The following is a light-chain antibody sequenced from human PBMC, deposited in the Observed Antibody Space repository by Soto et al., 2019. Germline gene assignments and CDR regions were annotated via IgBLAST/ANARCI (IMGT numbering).Light chain of an antibody. V-gene: IGLV1-40*01. CDR1: SSNIGAGFD. CDR3: QSYDSSLSGRV. Sequence: QSVLTQPPSVSGAPGQRVIISCTGSSSNIGAGFDVHWYQQLPGTAPKLLIFGNYNRPSGVPDRFSGSKSGTSASLAITGLQAEDEADYYCQSYDSSLSGRVFGGGTKVTVL. CDR2: GNY. J-gene: IGLJ3*02.